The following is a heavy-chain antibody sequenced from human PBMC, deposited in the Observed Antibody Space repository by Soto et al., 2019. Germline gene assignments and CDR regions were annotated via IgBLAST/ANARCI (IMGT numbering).Heavy chain of an antibody. V-gene: IGHV3-30-3*01. J-gene: IGHJ5*02. CDR1: GFTFSSYA. D-gene: IGHD6-19*01. CDR3: ARVADLSSQWLTRGNWFDP. CDR2: ISYDGSNK. Sequence: QVQLVESGGGVVQPGRSLRLACAASGFTFSSYAMHWVRQAPGKGLEWVAVISYDGSNKYYADSVKGRCTIYRDTSKNTLYLHMNSLRAEDTAVYYCARVADLSSQWLTRGNWFDPWGQETLVTVSS.